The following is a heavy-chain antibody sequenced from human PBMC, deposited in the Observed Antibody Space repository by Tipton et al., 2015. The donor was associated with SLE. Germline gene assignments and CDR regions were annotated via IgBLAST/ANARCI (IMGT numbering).Heavy chain of an antibody. CDR1: GFSVANNY. Sequence: SLRLSCAVSGFSVANNYMSWVRQAPGEGLEWVSTTGGSGASTYYVDSVKGRFTISRDNSKNTLYLQMNSLRPEDTAVYYCAKYSVVRRSPFDYWGQGTLVTVSS. V-gene: IGHV3-23*01. CDR2: TGGSGAST. CDR3: AKYSVVRRSPFDY. D-gene: IGHD3-10*01. J-gene: IGHJ4*02.